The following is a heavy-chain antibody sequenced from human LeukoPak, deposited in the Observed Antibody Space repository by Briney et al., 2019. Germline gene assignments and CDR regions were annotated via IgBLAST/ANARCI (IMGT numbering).Heavy chain of an antibody. CDR1: GFTFSSYS. J-gene: IGHJ4*02. CDR3: AREFGYSSSGPFDY. CDR2: ISSSSSTI. D-gene: IGHD6-13*01. V-gene: IGHV3-48*02. Sequence: GGSLRLSCAASGFTFSSYSMNWVRQAPGKGLEWVSHISSSSSTIYYADSVKGRFTISRDNAKNSLYLQMNSLRDEDTAVYYCAREFGYSSSGPFDYWGQGTLVTVSS.